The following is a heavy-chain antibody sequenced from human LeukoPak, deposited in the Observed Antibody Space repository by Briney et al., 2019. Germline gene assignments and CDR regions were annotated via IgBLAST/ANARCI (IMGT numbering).Heavy chain of an antibody. CDR1: GFTFSSYG. D-gene: IGHD6-6*01. V-gene: IGHV3-23*01. CDR3: AKDSRAAARPHAFDI. J-gene: IGHJ3*02. CDR2: ISGSGGST. Sequence: ETGGSLRLSCAASGFTFSSYGMSWVRQAPGKGLEWVSAISGSGGSTYYADSVKGRFTISRDNSKNTLYLQMNSLRAEDTAVYYRAKDSRAAARPHAFDIWGQGTMVTVSS.